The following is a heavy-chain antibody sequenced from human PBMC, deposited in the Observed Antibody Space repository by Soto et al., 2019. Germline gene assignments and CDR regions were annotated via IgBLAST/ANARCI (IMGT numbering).Heavy chain of an antibody. CDR2: IIPMFGTI. CDR3: ARSLGSNAAGT. V-gene: IGHV1-69*01. CDR1: GRTCSSYS. J-gene: IGHJ5*02. Sequence: QVPLVQSGAEVKKPGSSVKVSCKAPGRTCSSYSISWVRQAPGQGLEWMGLIIPMFGTITYAQTFKGGVTITADESMSTAYMELRSLRSDDTAIYYCARSLGSNAAGTWCQGTLVTVSS. D-gene: IGHD2-15*01.